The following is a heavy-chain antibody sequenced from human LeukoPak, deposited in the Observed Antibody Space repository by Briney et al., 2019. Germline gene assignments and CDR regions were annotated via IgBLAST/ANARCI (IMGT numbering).Heavy chain of an antibody. D-gene: IGHD3-9*01. CDR3: ASARDGDFYWDY. V-gene: IGHV5-51*01. CDR1: GYTFGTYW. Sequence: GESLKISCQLSGYTFGTYWIGWVRQMPGKGLEWMGIIHLRDSLTYYSPSWQGQVIISDDKSISTAYLQWNSLTASDSGIYYCASARDGDFYWDYWAQGTLVTVAS. J-gene: IGHJ4*02. CDR2: IHLRDSLT.